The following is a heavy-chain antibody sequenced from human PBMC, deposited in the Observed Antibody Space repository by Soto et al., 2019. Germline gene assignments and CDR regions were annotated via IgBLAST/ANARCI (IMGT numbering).Heavy chain of an antibody. Sequence: AMSWVRQAPGKGLEWVSAISGSGGSTYYADSVKGRFTISRDNSKNTLYLQMNSLRAEDTAVYYCAKDPHIAVAGTVAYWGQGTLVTVSS. CDR1: A. CDR3: AKDPHIAVAGTVAY. CDR2: ISGSGGST. D-gene: IGHD6-19*01. J-gene: IGHJ4*02. V-gene: IGHV3-23*01.